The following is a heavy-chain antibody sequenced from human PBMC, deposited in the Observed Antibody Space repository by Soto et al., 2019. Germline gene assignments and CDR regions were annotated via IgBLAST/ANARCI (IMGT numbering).Heavy chain of an antibody. V-gene: IGHV4-39*01. D-gene: IGHD3-3*02. J-gene: IGHJ5*02. CDR1: GDSIISSDFY. CDR2: IFYLGSS. Sequence: SETIYLTSTVSGDSIISSDFYWGWVRQPPGRGLEWIGSIFYLGSSYYNPSLKSRVTMSVDTSKNQFSLRLRSVTAADTALYFCARHSLALRKNNWFDPWGQGIMVTVSS. CDR3: ARHSLALRKNNWFDP.